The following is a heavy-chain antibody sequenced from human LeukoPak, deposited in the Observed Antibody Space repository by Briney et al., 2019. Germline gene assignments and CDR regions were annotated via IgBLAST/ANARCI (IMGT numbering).Heavy chain of an antibody. CDR3: ARGGYVWGSYRSLTYFDY. J-gene: IGHJ4*02. CDR1: GYTFTGYY. CDR2: INPNSGGT. Sequence: ASVKVSCKASGYTFTGYYMHWVRQAPGQGLEWMGRINPNSGGTNYAQKFQGRVTMTRDTSISTAYMELSRLRSDDTAVYYCARGGYVWGSYRSLTYFDYWGQGTLVTASS. D-gene: IGHD3-16*02. V-gene: IGHV1-2*06.